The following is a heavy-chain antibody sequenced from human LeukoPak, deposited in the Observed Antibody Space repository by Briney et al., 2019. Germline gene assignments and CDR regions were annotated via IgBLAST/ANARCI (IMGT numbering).Heavy chain of an antibody. J-gene: IGHJ5*02. CDR1: GGSISSGHW. CDR2: IYHSGST. V-gene: IGHV4-4*02. D-gene: IGHD3-10*01. CDR3: ARVSNLVRGVTNFDH. Sequence: PSGTLSLTCAVSGGSISSGHWWSWVRQPPGKGLEWIGEIYHSGSTNYNPSLKSRVTISVDKSKNQFSLKLSSVTAADTAVYHCARVSNLVRGVTNFDHWGQGTLVTVSS.